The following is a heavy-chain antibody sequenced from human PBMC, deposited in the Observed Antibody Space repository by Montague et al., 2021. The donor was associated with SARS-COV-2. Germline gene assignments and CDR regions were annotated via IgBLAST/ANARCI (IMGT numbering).Heavy chain of an antibody. CDR1: GFTFSTYA. J-gene: IGHJ4*02. CDR3: ARDDYVDFSNFVWRFDY. D-gene: IGHD3-16*01. CDR2: ISYDGSLK. Sequence: SLRLSCAASGFTFSTYAIHWVRQAPGKGLEWLSVISYDGSLKYYXDSVTGRFTTSRDNSKKTLYLQLNSLITEDTGVYYCARDDYVDFSNFVWRFDYWGQGTLVTVSA. V-gene: IGHV3-30*04.